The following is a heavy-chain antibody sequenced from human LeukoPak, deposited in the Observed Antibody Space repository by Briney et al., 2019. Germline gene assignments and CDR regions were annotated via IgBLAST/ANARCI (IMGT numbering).Heavy chain of an antibody. D-gene: IGHD3-3*01. CDR1: GFTSCGDA. V-gene: IGHV3-23*01. J-gene: IGHJ4*02. CDR3: ANCPSSYLEWIYASDS. Sequence: VGSLRLSCVAPGFTSCGDAMSWVRPTPGKGVEWVSAIIVGGGSTYYADSVKSRFTISRDNSKNTLNLPMNRLKAEVTAVYYCANCPSSYLEWIYASDSWGQGTLVTVSS. CDR2: IIVGGGST.